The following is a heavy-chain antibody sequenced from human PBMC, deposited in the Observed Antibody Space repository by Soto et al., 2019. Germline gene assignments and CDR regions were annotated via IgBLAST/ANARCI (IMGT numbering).Heavy chain of an antibody. J-gene: IGHJ6*02. CDR2: IIPIFGTA. V-gene: IGHV1-69*01. CDR1: GGTFSSYA. Sequence: QVQLVQSGAEVKKPGSSVKVSCKASGGTFSSYAISWVRQAPGQGLEWMGGIIPIFGTANYAQKFQGRVTITADESTSTASMELSSLRSEDTAVYYCARDPVVVAATPHYYYGMDVWGQGTTVTVSS. CDR3: ARDPVVVAATPHYYYGMDV. D-gene: IGHD2-15*01.